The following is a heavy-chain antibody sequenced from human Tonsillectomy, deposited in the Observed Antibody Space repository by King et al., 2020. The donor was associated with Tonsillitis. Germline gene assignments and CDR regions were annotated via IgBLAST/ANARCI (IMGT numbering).Heavy chain of an antibody. D-gene: IGHD3-9*01. V-gene: IGHV3-21*01. Sequence: VQLVESGGGLVKPGGSLRLSCAASGFTFSKYSMKWVRQAPGKGLEWVSSISSSSSYIYYADSVKGRFTISRDNAKNSLYLQMNSLRAEDTAVYYCARDNDILTGYSDYWGQGTLVTGSS. CDR1: GFTFSKYS. J-gene: IGHJ4*02. CDR2: ISSSSSYI. CDR3: ARDNDILTGYSDY.